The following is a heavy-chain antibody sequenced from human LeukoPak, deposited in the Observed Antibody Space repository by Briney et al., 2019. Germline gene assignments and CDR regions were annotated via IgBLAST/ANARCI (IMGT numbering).Heavy chain of an antibody. V-gene: IGHV3-23*01. CDR2: ITNSGGAT. J-gene: IGHJ4*02. D-gene: IGHD2-15*01. CDR3: VKYSRYFDY. Sequence: GGSLRLSCEASGFTFNNYAMSWVRQAPGKGPDWVSTITNSGGATYYADSVEGRFTISRDNSQKTLYLEMNSLRAEDTAVYYCVKYSRYFDYWGQGTLVTVSS. CDR1: GFTFNNYA.